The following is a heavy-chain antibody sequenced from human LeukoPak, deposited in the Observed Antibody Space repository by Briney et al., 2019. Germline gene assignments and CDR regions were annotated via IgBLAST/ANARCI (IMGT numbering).Heavy chain of an antibody. D-gene: IGHD5-18*01. CDR1: GGSFSGYY. Sequence: MSSETLSLTCAVYGGSFSGYYWSWIRQPPGKGLEWIGEINHSGSTNYNPSLKSRVTISVDTSKNQFSLKLSSVTAADTAVYYCARGAMVTEKGFDYWGQGTLVTVSS. V-gene: IGHV4-34*01. CDR2: INHSGST. CDR3: ARGAMVTEKGFDY. J-gene: IGHJ4*02.